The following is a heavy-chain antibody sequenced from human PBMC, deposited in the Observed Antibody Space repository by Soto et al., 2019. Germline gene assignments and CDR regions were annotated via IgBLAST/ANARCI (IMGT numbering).Heavy chain of an antibody. Sequence: ASVKVSCKASGYTFTGYYMHWVRQAPGQGLEWMGWINPNSGGTNYAQKFQGWVTMTRDTSISTAYMELSRLRSDDTAVYYCARGYQLPRDYYYYYYMDVWGKGTTVTVSS. D-gene: IGHD2-2*01. CDR1: GYTFTGYY. V-gene: IGHV1-2*04. CDR2: INPNSGGT. CDR3: ARGYQLPRDYYYYYYMDV. J-gene: IGHJ6*03.